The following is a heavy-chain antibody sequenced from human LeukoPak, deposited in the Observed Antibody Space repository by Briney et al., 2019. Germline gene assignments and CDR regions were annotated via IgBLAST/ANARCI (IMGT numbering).Heavy chain of an antibody. CDR3: PKALTLVYYYDSSGPFDY. D-gene: IGHD3-22*01. V-gene: IGHV3-30*02. Sequence: GGSLRLSCAASGFTFSSYGMHWVRQAPGKGLEWVAFVRYDGSNKYYADSVKGRFTISRDNSKNTLYLQMNSLRAEDTAVYYCPKALTLVYYYDSSGPFDYWGQGTLVTVSS. CDR2: VRYDGSNK. CDR1: GFTFSSYG. J-gene: IGHJ4*02.